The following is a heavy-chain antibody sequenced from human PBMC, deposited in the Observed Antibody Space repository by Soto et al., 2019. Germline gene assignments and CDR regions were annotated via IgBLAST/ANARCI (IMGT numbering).Heavy chain of an antibody. CDR2: MNPNSGNT. CDR1: GYTFTSYD. V-gene: IGHV1-8*01. D-gene: IGHD3-16*01. CDR3: AVMDPNYYGMDV. J-gene: IGHJ6*02. Sequence: QVQLVQSGAEVEKPVASVKVSCKASGYTFTSYDINWVRQATGQGLEWMGWMNPNSGNTGYAQKFQGRVTMTRNTSISTAYMELSSLRSEDTAVYYCAVMDPNYYGMDVWGQGTTVTVSS.